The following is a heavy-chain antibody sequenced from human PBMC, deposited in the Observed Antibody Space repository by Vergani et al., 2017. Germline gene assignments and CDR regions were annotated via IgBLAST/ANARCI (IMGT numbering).Heavy chain of an antibody. D-gene: IGHD1-7*01. CDR2: INHSGST. J-gene: IGHJ5*02. CDR1: GGSFSGYY. CDR3: ARHRGVELRGTPGWFDP. Sequence: QVQLQQWGAGLLKPSETLSLTCAVYGGSFSGYYWSWIRQPPGKGLECIGEINHSGSTNYNPSLKSRVTISVDTSKNQFSLKLSSVTDADTAVYYCARHRGVELRGTPGWFDPWGQGTLVTVSS. V-gene: IGHV4-34*01.